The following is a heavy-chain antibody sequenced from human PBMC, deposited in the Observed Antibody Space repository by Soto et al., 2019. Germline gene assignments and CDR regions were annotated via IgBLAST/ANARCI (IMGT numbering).Heavy chain of an antibody. CDR1: GGSISSGDYY. CDR3: ASSYDSTGYYGY. CDR2: IYYSGST. D-gene: IGHD3-22*01. V-gene: IGHV4-30-4*01. J-gene: IGHJ4*02. Sequence: PSETLSLTCTVSGGSISSGDYYWSWIRQPPGKGLEWIGYIYYSGSTYYNPSLKSRVTISVDTSKNQFSLKLSSVTAADTAVYYCASSYDSTGYYGYLGQGTLVAVSS.